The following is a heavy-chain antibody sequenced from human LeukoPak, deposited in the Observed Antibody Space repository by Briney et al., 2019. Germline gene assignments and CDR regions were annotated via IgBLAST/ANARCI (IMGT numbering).Heavy chain of an antibody. CDR2: IFYTGST. D-gene: IGHD2-15*01. CDR1: GGSISSYY. V-gene: IGHV4-59*08. Sequence: SETLSLTCTVSGGSISSYYWSWIRQPPGQGLEWIGYIFYTGSTNYNPSFKSRVTISVDTSKNQFSLRLSSVTAADTAVYFCARGPVVAAANRFDYWGQGTLVTVSS. CDR3: ARGPVVAAANRFDY. J-gene: IGHJ4*02.